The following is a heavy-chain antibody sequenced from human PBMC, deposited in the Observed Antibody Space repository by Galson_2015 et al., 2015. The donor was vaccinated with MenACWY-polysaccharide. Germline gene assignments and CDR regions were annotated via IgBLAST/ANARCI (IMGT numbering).Heavy chain of an antibody. Sequence: SLRLSCAASGFTFSSYAMTWVRQAPGKGLEWVSGISATGDSTYYADSVKGRFTISRDNSKNTLYLQMDSLRAEDTAVYYCAKGLCWGDFDFWGQGTLVTVSS. CDR1: GFTFSSYA. V-gene: IGHV3-23*01. J-gene: IGHJ4*02. CDR2: ISATGDST. CDR3: AKGLCWGDFDF. D-gene: IGHD2-21*01.